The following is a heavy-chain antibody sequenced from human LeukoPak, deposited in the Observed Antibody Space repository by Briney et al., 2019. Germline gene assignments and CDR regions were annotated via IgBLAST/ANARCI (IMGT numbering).Heavy chain of an antibody. CDR1: GFTFSSYG. Sequence: GSLRLSCAASGFTFSSYGMHWVRQAPGKGLEWVAFIRYDGSDKYYADSVKGRFTISRDNSKNTLYLQMNSLRAEDTAVYYCAKGRGRSYPHYYMDVWGKGTTVTVSS. V-gene: IGHV3-30*02. D-gene: IGHD1-26*01. CDR3: AKGRGRSYPHYYMDV. CDR2: IRYDGSDK. J-gene: IGHJ6*03.